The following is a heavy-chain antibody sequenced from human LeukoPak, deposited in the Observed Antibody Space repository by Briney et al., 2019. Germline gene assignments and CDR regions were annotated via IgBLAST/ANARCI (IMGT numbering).Heavy chain of an antibody. CDR3: ARVTGYMVEDYFDY. CDR2: IYYSGSA. D-gene: IGHD6-13*01. J-gene: IGHJ4*02. CDR1: GGSISSYY. V-gene: IGHV4-59*01. Sequence: SETLSLTCTVSGGSISSYYWSWIRQPPGKGLEWIGYIYYSGSANHPSLKSRVTISVDTSKNRFSLRLSSVTAADTAVYYCARVTGYMVEDYFDYWGQGTLVTVSS.